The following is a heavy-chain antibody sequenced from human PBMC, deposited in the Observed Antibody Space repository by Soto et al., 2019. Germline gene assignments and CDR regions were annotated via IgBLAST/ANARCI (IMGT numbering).Heavy chain of an antibody. CDR2: IIPIFGTA. CDR3: ASPLDTAMVGPYYYSMDV. J-gene: IGHJ6*02. CDR1: GGTFSSYA. D-gene: IGHD5-18*01. V-gene: IGHV1-69*13. Sequence: GASVKVSCKASGGTFSSYAISWVRQAPGQGLEWMGGIIPIFGTANYAQKFQGRVTITADESTSTAYMELSSLRSEDTAVYYCASPLDTAMVGPYYYSMDVWGQGTTVTVSS.